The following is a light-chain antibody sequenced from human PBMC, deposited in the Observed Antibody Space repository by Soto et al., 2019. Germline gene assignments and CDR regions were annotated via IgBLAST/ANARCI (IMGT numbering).Light chain of an antibody. CDR1: QSVSSSY. CDR3: QHYVNSPPIT. Sequence: EIVLTQSPGTLSLSPGERATLSCRASQSVSSSYLAWYQQKPGQAPRLLIYGVSSRATGIPDRFSGSASGTDLTLTISRLEPEDFAVYYCQHYVNSPPITLGQGTRLEMK. J-gene: IGKJ5*01. CDR2: GVS. V-gene: IGKV3-20*01.